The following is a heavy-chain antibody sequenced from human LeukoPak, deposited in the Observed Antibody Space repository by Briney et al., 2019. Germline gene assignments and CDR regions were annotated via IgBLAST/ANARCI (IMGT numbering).Heavy chain of an antibody. V-gene: IGHV1-69*05. CDR1: GGTFSSYA. J-gene: IGHJ5*02. CDR3: ARDEAVAGRGGFDP. Sequence: SVKVSCKASGGTFSSYAISWVRQAPGQGLEWMGGIIPIFGTANYAQKFQGRVTITTDESTSTAYMELSSLRSEDTAVYYCARDEAVAGRGGFDPWGQGTLVTVSS. D-gene: IGHD6-19*01. CDR2: IIPIFGTA.